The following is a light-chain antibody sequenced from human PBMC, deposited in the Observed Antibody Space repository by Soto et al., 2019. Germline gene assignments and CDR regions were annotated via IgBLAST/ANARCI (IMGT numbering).Light chain of an antibody. J-gene: IGKJ4*01. CDR3: QQYYSPPLT. CDR2: WTS. CDR1: QSVLYSSTNKNY. Sequence: IVMTQSPDSLAVSLGERATLNCKSSQSVLYSSTNKNYVAWYQQRPGQPPKLLIYWTSIRESGVPDRFSGSGSGTDFTLTISSLQAEDVAVYFCQQYYSPPLTFGGGTKVEIK. V-gene: IGKV4-1*01.